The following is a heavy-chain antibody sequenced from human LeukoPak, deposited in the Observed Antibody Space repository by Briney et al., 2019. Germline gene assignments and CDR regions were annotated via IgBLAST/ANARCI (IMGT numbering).Heavy chain of an antibody. Sequence: GGSLRLSCAASGFTFSDYYMSWIRQAPGKGLEWVSSISSSGSTIYYADSVKGRFTISRDNAKNSLYLQMNSLRAEDTAVYYCARVFIAAAAGMDVWGKGTTVTVSS. V-gene: IGHV3-11*04. D-gene: IGHD6-13*01. CDR2: ISSSGSTI. CDR3: ARVFIAAAAGMDV. CDR1: GFTFSDYY. J-gene: IGHJ6*04.